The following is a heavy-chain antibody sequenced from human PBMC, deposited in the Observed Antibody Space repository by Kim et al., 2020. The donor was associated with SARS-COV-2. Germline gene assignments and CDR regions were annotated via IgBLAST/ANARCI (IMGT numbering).Heavy chain of an antibody. Sequence: SETLSLTCAVYGGSFSGYYWSWIRQPPGKGLEWIGEINHSGSTNYNPSLKSRVTISVDTSKNQFSLKLSSVTAADTAVYYCARGHLTHHITIFGVVRGWFDPWGQGTLVTVSS. CDR2: INHSGST. D-gene: IGHD3-3*01. V-gene: IGHV4-34*01. CDR3: ARGHLTHHITIFGVVRGWFDP. J-gene: IGHJ5*02. CDR1: GGSFSGYY.